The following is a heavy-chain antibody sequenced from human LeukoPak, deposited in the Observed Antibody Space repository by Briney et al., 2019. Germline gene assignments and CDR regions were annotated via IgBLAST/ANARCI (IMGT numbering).Heavy chain of an antibody. J-gene: IGHJ3*02. Sequence: SETLSLTCTVSGAYISSYYWSWIRQPPGKGLEWIGYIFYSGTTNYNPSLKSRVTISVDLSKNQFSLKLSSVTAADTAMYYCARHGGATMVRGVLVDAFDILGQGKMVTVSS. CDR1: GAYISSYY. CDR2: IFYSGTT. V-gene: IGHV4-59*08. D-gene: IGHD3-10*01. CDR3: ARHGGATMVRGVLVDAFDI.